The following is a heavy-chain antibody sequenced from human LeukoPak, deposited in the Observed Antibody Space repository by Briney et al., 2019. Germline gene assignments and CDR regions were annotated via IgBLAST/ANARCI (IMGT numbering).Heavy chain of an antibody. CDR2: ISSSSSYI. CDR1: GFTFSSYS. J-gene: IGHJ4*02. CDR3: ARDSIIAARPLDY. V-gene: IGHV3-21*01. D-gene: IGHD6-6*01. Sequence: GGSLRLSCAASGFTFSSYSMNWVRQAPGKGLEWVSSISSSSSYIYYADSVKGRFTISRDNAKNSLYLQMNSLRAEDTAVYYRARDSIIAARPLDYWGQGTLVTVSS.